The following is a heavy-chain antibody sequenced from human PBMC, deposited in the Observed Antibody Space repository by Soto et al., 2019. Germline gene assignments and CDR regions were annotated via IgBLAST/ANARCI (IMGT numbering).Heavy chain of an antibody. J-gene: IGHJ6*02. CDR2: ISSSSSTI. Sequence: GGSLRLSCAGSGYSFGSHGIHWVRQAPGKGLEWVSYISSSSSTIYYADSVKGRFTISRDNAKNSLYLQMNSLRDEDTAVYYCARPPPYCSSTSCSLFYYYYGMDGWGQGTTVTVSS. CDR3: ARPPPYCSSTSCSLFYYYYGMDG. V-gene: IGHV3-48*02. CDR1: GYSFGSHG. D-gene: IGHD2-2*01.